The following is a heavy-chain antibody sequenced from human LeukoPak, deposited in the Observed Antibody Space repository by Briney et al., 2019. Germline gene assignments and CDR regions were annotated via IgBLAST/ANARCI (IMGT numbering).Heavy chain of an antibody. D-gene: IGHD4-17*01. V-gene: IGHV4-38-2*01. CDR1: GYSISGGYY. CDR2: IYHTGNT. CDR3: ARATDYGDLDGFDP. J-gene: IGHJ5*02. Sequence: SETLSLTCAVSGYSISGGYYWVWIRQPPGKGLEWIGPIYHTGNTYYNPSLKSRVTISVDTTKNQFSLKLNSVTAADTAVYYCARATDYGDLDGFDPWGQGTLVTVSS.